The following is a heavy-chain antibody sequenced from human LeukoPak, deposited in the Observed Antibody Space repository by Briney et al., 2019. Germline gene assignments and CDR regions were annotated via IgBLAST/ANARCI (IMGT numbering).Heavy chain of an antibody. CDR2: ISYSGST. Sequence: SETLSLTCTVSGGSISSDYWTWIRQSPGKGLEWIGYISYSGSTNYNPSLKSRVTLSVDTSKNQFSLKLRSVTAADTAVYYCARDPTTVTKGFDIWGQGTMVTVSS. D-gene: IGHD4-17*01. J-gene: IGHJ3*02. CDR3: ARDPTTVTKGFDI. CDR1: GGSISSDY. V-gene: IGHV4-59*01.